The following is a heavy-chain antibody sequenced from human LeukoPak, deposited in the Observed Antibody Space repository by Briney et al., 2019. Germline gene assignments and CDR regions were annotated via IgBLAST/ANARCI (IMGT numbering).Heavy chain of an antibody. CDR2: IYYSGST. D-gene: IGHD3-3*01. V-gene: IGHV4-59*01. J-gene: IGHJ4*02. CDR1: GGSISSYY. CDR3: ARGPGRASGYDFDY. Sequence: PSGTLSLTCTVSGGSISSYYWSWIRQPPGKGLEWIGYIYYSGSTNHNPSLKSRVTISVDTSKNQFSLKLSSVTAADTAVYYCARGPGRASGYDFDYWGQGTLVTVSS.